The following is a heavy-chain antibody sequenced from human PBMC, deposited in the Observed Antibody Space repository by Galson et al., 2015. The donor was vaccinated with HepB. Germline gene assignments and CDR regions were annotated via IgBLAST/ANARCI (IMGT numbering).Heavy chain of an antibody. D-gene: IGHD4-11*01. J-gene: IGHJ4*02. CDR3: VALLHDY. CDR1: GYSFRDYT. Sequence: SLRLSCATSGYSFRDYTMTWVRQAPGKGLEWVSDIHGSGAATHYAGSVKGRFTTSRDNSKKTLYLQMNSLRAEDTAVYFCVALLHDYWGQGTLVTVSS. V-gene: IGHV3-23*01. CDR2: IHGSGAAT.